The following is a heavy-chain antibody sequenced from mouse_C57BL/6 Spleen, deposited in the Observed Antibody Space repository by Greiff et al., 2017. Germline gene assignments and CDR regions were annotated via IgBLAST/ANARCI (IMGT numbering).Heavy chain of an antibody. CDR3: ARNRYYYGSDWYFDV. CDR1: GFTFSDYG. Sequence: EVQLVESGGGLVKPGGSLSLSCAASGFTFSDYGMHWVRQAPEKGLEWVAYISSGSSTIYYADTVKGRFTTSRDNAKNTLFLQMTSLRSEDTAMYYGARNRYYYGSDWYFDVWGTGTTVTVSS. D-gene: IGHD1-1*01. CDR2: ISSGSSTI. J-gene: IGHJ1*03. V-gene: IGHV5-17*01.